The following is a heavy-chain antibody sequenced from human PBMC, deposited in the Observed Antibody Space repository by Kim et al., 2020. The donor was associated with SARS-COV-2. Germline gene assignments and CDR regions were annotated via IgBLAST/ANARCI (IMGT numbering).Heavy chain of an antibody. CDR2: IKPDGSDM. CDR1: GFSLHVHW. CDR3: ARGHFGMDV. Sequence: GGSLRLSCTASGFSLHVHWMTWVRQAPGKGPEWVANIKPDGSDMYYDDSVKGRFTISRDNAKNSVYLQMNSLRVEDTAIYYCARGHFGMDVWGQDLTVTVSS. J-gene: IGHJ6*02. V-gene: IGHV3-7*04.